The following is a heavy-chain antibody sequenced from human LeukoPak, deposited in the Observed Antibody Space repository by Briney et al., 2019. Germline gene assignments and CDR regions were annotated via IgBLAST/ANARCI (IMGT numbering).Heavy chain of an antibody. Sequence: SETLSLTCAVPGYSISSGYYWGWIRQPPGKGLEWIGSIYHSGSTYYNPSLKSRVTISVDTSKNQFSLKLSSVTAADTAVYYCARPTYSGSYSGAFDIWGQGTMVTVSS. V-gene: IGHV4-38-2*01. CDR1: GYSISSGYY. J-gene: IGHJ3*02. D-gene: IGHD1-26*01. CDR2: IYHSGST. CDR3: ARPTYSGSYSGAFDI.